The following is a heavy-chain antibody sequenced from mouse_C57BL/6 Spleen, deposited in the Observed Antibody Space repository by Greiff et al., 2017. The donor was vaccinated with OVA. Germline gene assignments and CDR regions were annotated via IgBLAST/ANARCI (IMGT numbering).Heavy chain of an antibody. J-gene: IGHJ2*01. Sequence: QVHVKQSGAELVKPGASVKLSCKASGYTFTEYTIHWVKQRSGQGLEWIGWFYPGSGSIKYNEKFKDKATLTADKSSSTVYMELSRLTSEDSAVYFCARHEDDYSNYDYWGQGTTLTVSS. CDR1: GYTFTEYT. CDR3: ARHEDDYSNYDY. CDR2: FYPGSGSI. D-gene: IGHD2-5*01. V-gene: IGHV1-62-2*01.